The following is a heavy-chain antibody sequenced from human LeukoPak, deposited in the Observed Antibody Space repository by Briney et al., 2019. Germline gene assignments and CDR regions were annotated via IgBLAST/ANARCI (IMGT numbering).Heavy chain of an antibody. J-gene: IGHJ5*02. V-gene: IGHV4-59*01. CDR1: GGSISSYY. CDR2: IYYSGST. Sequence: SETLSLTCTVSGGSISSYYWSWIRQPPGKGLEWIGYIYYSGSTNYNPSLKSRVTISVDTSKNQFSLKLSSVTAADTAVYYCARVPLYYDSSGVGWFDPWGQGTLVTVSS. CDR3: ARVPLYYDSSGVGWFDP. D-gene: IGHD3-22*01.